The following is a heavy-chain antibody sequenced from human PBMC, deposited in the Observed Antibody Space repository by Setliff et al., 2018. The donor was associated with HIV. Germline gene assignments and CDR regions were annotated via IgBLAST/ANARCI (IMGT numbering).Heavy chain of an antibody. J-gene: IGHJ4*02. Sequence: GASVKVSCKASGYTFTSYGISWVRQAPGQGLEWMGWISPNNGDTTIPRRFRGRVTLTRDTSINTAYLELSGLRSDDTAVYFCARQLSNSFDSWGQGNLVTVSS. CDR2: ISPNNGDT. CDR3: ARQLSNSFDS. V-gene: IGHV1-18*01. CDR1: GYTFTSYG. D-gene: IGHD1-1*01.